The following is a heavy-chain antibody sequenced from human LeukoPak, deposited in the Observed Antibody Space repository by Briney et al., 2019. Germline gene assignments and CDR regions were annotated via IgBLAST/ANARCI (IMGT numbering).Heavy chain of an antibody. CDR3: ARDFEARATLSLTSDY. CDR1: GFTFSNYW. J-gene: IGHJ4*02. Sequence: GGSLRLSCAASGFTFSNYWMSWVRQAPGKGLEWVANIKQDGSEKYYVDSVRGRFTISRDNAKNSLYLQMNSLRAEDTAVYYCARDFEARATLSLTSDYWGQGTLVTVSS. CDR2: IKQDGSEK. V-gene: IGHV3-7*01. D-gene: IGHD1-26*01.